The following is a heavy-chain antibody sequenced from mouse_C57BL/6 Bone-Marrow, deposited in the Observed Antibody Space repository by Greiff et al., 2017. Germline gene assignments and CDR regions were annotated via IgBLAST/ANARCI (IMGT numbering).Heavy chain of an antibody. CDR2: IHPNSGST. Sequence: QVQLQQPGAELVKPGASVKLSCKASGYTFTSYWMHWVTQRPGQGLEWIGMIHPNSGSTNYNEKFQRKATVTVAQSSGTAYMRLSSLTSEDSAVYYCARGCVSWFAYWCQGTLVTVSA. CDR3: ARGCVSWFAY. D-gene: IGHD3-3*01. CDR1: GYTFTSYW. V-gene: IGHV1-64*01. J-gene: IGHJ3*01.